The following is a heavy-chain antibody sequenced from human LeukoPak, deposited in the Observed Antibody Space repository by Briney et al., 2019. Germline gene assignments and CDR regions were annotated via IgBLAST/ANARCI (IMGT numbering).Heavy chain of an antibody. Sequence: PSETLSLTCAVYGGSFSGYYWSWIRQPPGKGLEWMGEINHSGSTNYNPSLKSRVTISVDTSNSQCSLKLRSVTAADTAVYYCARKEGGQLVNTRRWFDPWGQGTLVTVSS. D-gene: IGHD6-13*01. CDR2: INHSGST. J-gene: IGHJ5*02. V-gene: IGHV4-34*01. CDR1: GGSFSGYY. CDR3: ARKEGGQLVNTRRWFDP.